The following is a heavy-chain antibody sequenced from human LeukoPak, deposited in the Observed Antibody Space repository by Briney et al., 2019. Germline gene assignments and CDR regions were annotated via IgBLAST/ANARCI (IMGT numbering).Heavy chain of an antibody. D-gene: IGHD6-19*01. Sequence: GGTLRLSCAASGFTFSSFGMSWVRQSPGKGLEWVSAISDSGGRTYYADSVKGRFTISRDNSKNTLYLQMNSLRAEDTAVYYCARSAHNSVWLIGEFDYWGQGTLVTVSS. V-gene: IGHV3-23*01. CDR1: GFTFSSFG. CDR3: ARSAHNSVWLIGEFDY. CDR2: ISDSGGRT. J-gene: IGHJ4*02.